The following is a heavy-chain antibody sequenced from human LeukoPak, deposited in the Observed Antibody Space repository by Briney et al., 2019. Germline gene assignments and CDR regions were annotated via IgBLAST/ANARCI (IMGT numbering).Heavy chain of an antibody. J-gene: IGHJ5*02. CDR3: ARGGYYGSGNDFRFDP. CDR1: GGSISSYY. Sequence: SETLSLTCTVSGGSISSYYGSWIRQSPGKGRECIGYIHYTGSTNYNPSLKSRVTISGETSKNQFSLKLKCVTAADTAVYYCARGGYYGSGNDFRFDPWGQGTLVTVSS. CDR2: IHYTGST. V-gene: IGHV4-59*01. D-gene: IGHD3-10*01.